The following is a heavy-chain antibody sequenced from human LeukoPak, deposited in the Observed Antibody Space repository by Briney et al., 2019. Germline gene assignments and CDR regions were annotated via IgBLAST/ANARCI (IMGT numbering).Heavy chain of an antibody. Sequence: GGSLRLSCAASGFTFSSYAMSWVRQAPGKGGEWVSAISGSGGNTYYADSVKGRFTISRDNSKNTLYLQMNTLRAEDTAVYYCAKEQLGYSGYAVGICFDPWGQGTLVTVSS. CDR3: AKEQLGYSGYAVGICFDP. CDR2: ISGSGGNT. CDR1: GFTFSSYA. V-gene: IGHV3-23*01. D-gene: IGHD5-12*01. J-gene: IGHJ5*02.